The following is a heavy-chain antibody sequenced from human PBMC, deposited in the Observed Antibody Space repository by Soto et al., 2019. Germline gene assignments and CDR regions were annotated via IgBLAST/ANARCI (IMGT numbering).Heavy chain of an antibody. V-gene: IGHV3-30*03. CDR2: ISYDGSNK. Sequence: GGSLRLYCAASGFTFSSYGMHGVRHAPGKGLAWVAVISYDGSNKYYADSVKGRFTISRDNSKNTLYLQMNSLKASDTAMYYCARQLGVGATPNWFDPWGQGTLVTVSS. CDR1: GFTFSSYG. CDR3: ARQLGVGATPNWFDP. J-gene: IGHJ5*02. D-gene: IGHD1-26*01.